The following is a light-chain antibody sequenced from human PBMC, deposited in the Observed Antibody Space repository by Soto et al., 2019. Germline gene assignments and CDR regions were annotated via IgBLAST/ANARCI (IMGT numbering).Light chain of an antibody. V-gene: IGKV3-15*01. Sequence: EILMTQSPATLSVSPGERATLSCRASQNVGSHVAWYQQKPGQAPRLFIYGASTRATGIPARFSGSGSGTEFTLTISSLQSEDFAIYYCHQYYNWPPLTFGGGTKVEIQ. CDR2: GAS. J-gene: IGKJ4*01. CDR1: QNVGSH. CDR3: HQYYNWPPLT.